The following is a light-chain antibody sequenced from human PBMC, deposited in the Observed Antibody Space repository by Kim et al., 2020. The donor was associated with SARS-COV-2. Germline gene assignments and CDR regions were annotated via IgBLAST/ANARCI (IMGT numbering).Light chain of an antibody. CDR3: QQGYSSPQT. V-gene: IGKV1-39*01. CDR1: QSIRSD. Sequence: ASVGDRVTIACRASQSIRSDLKWYQQKPGIAPKLLIYDASSLQSGVPSRFSGSGSGSDFTLTISSLQPEDFASYYCQQGYSSPQTFGQGTKVDIK. CDR2: DAS. J-gene: IGKJ1*01.